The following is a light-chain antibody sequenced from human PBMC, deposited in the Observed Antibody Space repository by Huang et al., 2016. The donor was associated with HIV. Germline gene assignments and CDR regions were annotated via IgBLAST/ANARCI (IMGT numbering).Light chain of an antibody. Sequence: EIVMTQTPVTLSVSPGERATLSCRASQTVSDNLAWYQQKPGQPPRVLIYGALTRATGVPARFSGSGSGTEFTLTISNLQSEDFAVYYCQQYNKWPRTFGQGTKVEIK. CDR3: QQYNKWPRT. V-gene: IGKV3-15*01. CDR1: QTVSDN. CDR2: GAL. J-gene: IGKJ1*01.